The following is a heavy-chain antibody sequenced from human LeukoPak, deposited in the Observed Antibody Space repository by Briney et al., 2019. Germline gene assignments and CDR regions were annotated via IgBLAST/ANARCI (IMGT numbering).Heavy chain of an antibody. D-gene: IGHD5-12*01. J-gene: IGHJ4*02. Sequence: GASVKVSCKASGGTFSSYAISWVRQAPGQGLEWMGRIIPILGIANYAQKFQGRVTITADKSTSTAYMELSSLRSEDTAVYYCASPNAYSGYAVGLFDYWGQGTLVTVSS. V-gene: IGHV1-69*04. CDR2: IIPILGIA. CDR3: ASPNAYSGYAVGLFDY. CDR1: GGTFSSYA.